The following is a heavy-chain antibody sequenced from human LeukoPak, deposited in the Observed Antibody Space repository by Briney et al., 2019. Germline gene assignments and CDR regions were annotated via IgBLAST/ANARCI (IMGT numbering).Heavy chain of an antibody. CDR1: GGFINNY. CDR3: ARHNGFDRGYYYYMDV. J-gene: IGHJ6*03. CDR2: VYTSGIT. V-gene: IGHV4-4*07. Sequence: SETLPLTCTVSGGFINNYWSWIRQPAGKGLEWIGRVYTSGITNYNPSLKSRITMSVDTSKNQFSLKLTSVTAADTAVYYCARHNGFDRGYYYYMDVWGKGTTVTVSS. D-gene: IGHD3-9*01.